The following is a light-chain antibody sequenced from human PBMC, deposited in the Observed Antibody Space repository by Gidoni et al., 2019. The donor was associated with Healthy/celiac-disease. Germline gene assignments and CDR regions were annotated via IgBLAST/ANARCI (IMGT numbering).Light chain of an antibody. V-gene: IGKV3-20*01. CDR1: QSVSSSY. Sequence: EIVLTQSPGTLSLSPGERATLSCRASQSVSSSYLAWYQQKPGQAPRLLLYGASSRATGIPGRFSGSGSGTDFTLTISRLEPEDFAVYYCQQYGSSPQTFXXXTKVEIK. J-gene: IGKJ1*01. CDR2: GAS. CDR3: QQYGSSPQT.